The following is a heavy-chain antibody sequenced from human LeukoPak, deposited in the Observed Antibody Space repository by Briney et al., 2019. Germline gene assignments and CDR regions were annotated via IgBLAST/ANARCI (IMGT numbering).Heavy chain of an antibody. CDR1: GGSFSGYY. V-gene: IGHV4-34*01. J-gene: IGHJ4*02. Sequence: SETLSLTCAVYGGSFSGYYWSWIRQPPGKGLEWIGEINHSGSTNYNPSLKSRVTISVDTSKNQFSLKLSSVTAADTAVYYCARAELLWFGEPPRPPDYSGQGTLVTVSS. D-gene: IGHD3-10*01. CDR3: ARAELLWFGEPPRPPDY. CDR2: INHSGST.